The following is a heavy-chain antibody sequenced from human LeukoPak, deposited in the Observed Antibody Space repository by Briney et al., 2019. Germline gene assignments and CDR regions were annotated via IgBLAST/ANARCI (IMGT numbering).Heavy chain of an antibody. CDR1: GGSFSGYY. J-gene: IGHJ4*02. V-gene: IGHV4-34*01. CDR2: INHSGST. Sequence: PSETLSLTCAVYGGSFSGYYWSWIRQPPGKGLEWIGEINHSGSTNYNPSLKSRVTISVDTSKNQFSLKLSSVTAADTAVYYCARGPIVVVPAARVSGFDYWGQGTLVTVSS. D-gene: IGHD2-2*01. CDR3: ARGPIVVVPAARVSGFDY.